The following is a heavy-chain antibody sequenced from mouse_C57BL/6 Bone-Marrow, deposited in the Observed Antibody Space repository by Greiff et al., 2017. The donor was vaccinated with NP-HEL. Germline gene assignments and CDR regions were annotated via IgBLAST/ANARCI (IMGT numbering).Heavy chain of an antibody. Sequence: QVQLQQSGAELVKPGASVKISCKASGYAFSSYWMNWVKQRPGKGLEWIGQIYPGDGDTNYNGKFKGKATLTADKSSSTAYMQLSSLTSEDSAVYFCARPGSSSYYFDYWGQGTTLTVSS. CDR2: IYPGDGDT. D-gene: IGHD1-1*01. CDR3: ARPGSSSYYFDY. V-gene: IGHV1-80*01. CDR1: GYAFSSYW. J-gene: IGHJ2*01.